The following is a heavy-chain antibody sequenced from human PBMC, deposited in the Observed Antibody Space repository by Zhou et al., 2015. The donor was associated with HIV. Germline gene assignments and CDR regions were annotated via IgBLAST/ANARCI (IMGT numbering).Heavy chain of an antibody. J-gene: IGHJ2*01. CDR2: IVPFFGTG. CDR1: GGTFSNHG. V-gene: IGHV1-69*06. Sequence: QVQLLQSGAEVKKPGSSVKVSCKASGGTFSNHGISWVRQAPGQGLEWMGGIVPFFGTGNYAQKFQGRVTITADKSTNTAYMELSSLRSEDTAAYYCAREGWGSWYFDLWGRGTLVSVSS. CDR3: AREGWGSWYFDL. D-gene: IGHD7-27*01.